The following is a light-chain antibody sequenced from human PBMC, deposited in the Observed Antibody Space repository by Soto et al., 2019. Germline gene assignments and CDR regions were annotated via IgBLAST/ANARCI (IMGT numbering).Light chain of an antibody. CDR1: SSNIGAGYD. V-gene: IGLV1-40*01. CDR3: QSYDSSLSGYVV. CDR2: GNS. J-gene: IGLJ2*01. Sequence: QSVLTQPPSVSGAPGQRVTISCTGSSSNIGAGYDGHWYQQLPGTAPKLLIYGNSNRPSGVPDRFSGSKSGPSASLAITGLQAEDEADYYCQSYDSSLSGYVVFGGGTKVTVL.